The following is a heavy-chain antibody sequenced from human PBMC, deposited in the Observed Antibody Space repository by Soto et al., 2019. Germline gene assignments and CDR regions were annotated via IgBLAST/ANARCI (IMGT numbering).Heavy chain of an antibody. Sequence: QVQLVESGGGVVQPGRSLRLSCAASGFTFSSYAMHWVRQAPGKGLEWVAVISYDGSNKYYADSVKGRFTISRDNSKNTLYLQMNSLRAEAPAVYYCASIRRPVYYFGYWGQGTLVTVSS. CDR2: ISYDGSNK. CDR3: ASIRRPVYYFGY. V-gene: IGHV3-30-3*01. CDR1: GFTFSSYA. J-gene: IGHJ4*02.